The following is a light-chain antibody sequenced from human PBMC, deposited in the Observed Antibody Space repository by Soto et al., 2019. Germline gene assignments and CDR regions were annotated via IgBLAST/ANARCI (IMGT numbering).Light chain of an antibody. CDR1: QDISNW. Sequence: DIQMTPSPSSVSASAGDRVTITCRASQDISNWLAWYQQKPGKAPKLLIYAASSLQSGVPSRFSGSGSGTDFSLTISSLQPEDFATYYCQQTNSFPFTFGGGTKVDIK. CDR2: AAS. CDR3: QQTNSFPFT. V-gene: IGKV1-12*01. J-gene: IGKJ4*01.